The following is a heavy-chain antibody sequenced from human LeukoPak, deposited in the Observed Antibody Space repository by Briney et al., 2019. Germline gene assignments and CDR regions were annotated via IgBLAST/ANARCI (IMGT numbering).Heavy chain of an antibody. Sequence: PSETLSLTCAVYGGSFSGYYWSWIRQPPGKGLEWIGEINHSGSTNYNPSLKSRVTISVDTSKNQFSLKLSSVTAADTAVYYCARNTANRKYYFDYWGQGTLVTVSS. CDR2: INHSGST. CDR1: GGSFSGYY. D-gene: IGHD1-14*01. V-gene: IGHV4-34*01. CDR3: ARNTANRKYYFDY. J-gene: IGHJ4*02.